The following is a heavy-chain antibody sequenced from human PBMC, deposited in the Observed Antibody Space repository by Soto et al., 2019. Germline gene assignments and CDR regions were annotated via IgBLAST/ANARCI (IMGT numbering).Heavy chain of an antibody. CDR2: ISSSSSYT. CDR3: ARPEHYDILTGYRPYDAFDI. Sequence: GGSLRLSCAASGFTLSDYYMSWIRQAPGKGLEWVSYISSSSSYTNYADSVKGRFTISRDNAKNSLYLQMNSLRAEDTAVYYCARPEHYDILTGYRPYDAFDIWGQGTMVTVSS. CDR1: GFTLSDYY. D-gene: IGHD3-9*01. J-gene: IGHJ3*02. V-gene: IGHV3-11*03.